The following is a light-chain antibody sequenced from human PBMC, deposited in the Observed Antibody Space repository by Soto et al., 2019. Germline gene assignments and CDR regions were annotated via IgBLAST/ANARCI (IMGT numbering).Light chain of an antibody. Sequence: EIVMTQSPATLSVSPGERATLSCRASQSISRNLAWYQQKPGQAPRLLMYAASTRATGIPARFSGSGSGTEFTLTISSLQSEDFAVYYCQQYNNWPPTTFGQGTRLEIK. V-gene: IGKV3-15*01. J-gene: IGKJ5*01. CDR2: AAS. CDR3: QQYNNWPPTT. CDR1: QSISRN.